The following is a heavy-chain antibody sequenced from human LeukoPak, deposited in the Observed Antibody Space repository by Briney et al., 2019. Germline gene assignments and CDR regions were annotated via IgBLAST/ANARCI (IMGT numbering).Heavy chain of an antibody. CDR1: GFTFSSYG. Sequence: QTGGSLRLSCAASGFTFSSYGMRWVRQAPGKGLGWVAVIWYDGSNKYYADSVKGRFTISRDNSKNTLYLQMNSLRAEDTAVYYCANNFDYWGQGTLVTVSS. J-gene: IGHJ4*02. CDR3: ANNFDY. V-gene: IGHV3-33*06. CDR2: IWYDGSNK.